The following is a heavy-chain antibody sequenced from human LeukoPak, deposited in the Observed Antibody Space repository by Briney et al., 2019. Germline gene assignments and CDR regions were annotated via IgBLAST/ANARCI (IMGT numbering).Heavy chain of an antibody. CDR2: INWNGGST. CDR1: GFSFDDYG. CDR3: ARGTSDARYYFDY. V-gene: IGHV3-20*04. Sequence: PGGSLRLSCAASGFSFDDYGMSWVRQAPGKGLEWVSGINWNGGSTGYADSVKGRFTISRDNAKNSLHLQMNSLRAEDTALYYCARGTSDARYYFDYWGQGILVTVSS. J-gene: IGHJ4*02. D-gene: IGHD1-1*01.